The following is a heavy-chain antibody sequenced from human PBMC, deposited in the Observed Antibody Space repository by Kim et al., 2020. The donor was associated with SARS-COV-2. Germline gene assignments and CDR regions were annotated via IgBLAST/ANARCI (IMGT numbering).Heavy chain of an antibody. CDR3: ARDFRFVVVPAAYYYYYGMDV. CDR2: INPSGGST. D-gene: IGHD2-2*01. Sequence: ASVKVSCKASGYTFTSYYMHWVRQAPGQGLEWMGIINPSGGSTSYAQKFQGRVTMTRDTSTSTVYMELSSLRSEDTAVYYCARDFRFVVVPAAYYYYYGMDVWGQGTTVTVSS. V-gene: IGHV1-46*01. CDR1: GYTFTSYY. J-gene: IGHJ6*02.